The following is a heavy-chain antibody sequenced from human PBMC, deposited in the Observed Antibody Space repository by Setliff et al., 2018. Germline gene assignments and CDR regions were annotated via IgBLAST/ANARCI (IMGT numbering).Heavy chain of an antibody. CDR2: IIPIFGTA. CDR3: AGLWEQQLAPL. V-gene: IGHV1-69*05. J-gene: IGHJ4*02. D-gene: IGHD6-13*01. Sequence: ASVKVSCKASGGTFSSYAISWVRQAPGQGLEWMGGIIPIFGTANYAQKFQGRVTITTDESTSTAYMELSSLRSEDAAVYYCAGLWEQQLAPLWGQGTLVTVSS. CDR1: GGTFSSYA.